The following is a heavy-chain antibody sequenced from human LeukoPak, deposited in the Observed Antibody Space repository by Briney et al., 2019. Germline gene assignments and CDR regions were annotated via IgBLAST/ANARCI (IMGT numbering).Heavy chain of an antibody. D-gene: IGHD4-17*01. V-gene: IGHV3-21*01. CDR1: GFTSSSYS. CDR2: ISSSSTYI. CDR3: ARSDTVTTQTDY. Sequence: PGGSLRLSCAASGFTSSSYSMKLVRQAPGKGLEWVSSISSSSTYIYYADSVKGRFTISRDNAKNSLYLQMNSLRAEDTAVYYCARSDTVTTQTDYWGQGTLVTVSS. J-gene: IGHJ4*02.